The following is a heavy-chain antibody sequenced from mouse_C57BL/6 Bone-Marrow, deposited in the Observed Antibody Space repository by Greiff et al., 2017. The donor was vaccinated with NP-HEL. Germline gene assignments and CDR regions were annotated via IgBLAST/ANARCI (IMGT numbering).Heavy chain of an antibody. V-gene: IGHV5-6*01. CDR2: ISSGGSYT. CDR3: ASPYDYGGNYYAMVY. J-gene: IGHJ4*01. CDR1: GFTFSSYG. Sequence: EVQRVESGGDLVKPGGSLKLSCAASGFTFSSYGMSWVRQTPDKRLEWVATISSGGSYTYYPESVKGRFTISRDNAKKTLYLQMRSLKSDDTAMYYCASPYDYGGNYYAMVYWAQGTSVTVSS. D-gene: IGHD2-4*01.